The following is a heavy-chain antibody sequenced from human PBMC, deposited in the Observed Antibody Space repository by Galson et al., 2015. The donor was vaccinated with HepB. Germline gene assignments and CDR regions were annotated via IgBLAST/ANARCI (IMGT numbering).Heavy chain of an antibody. Sequence: SLRLSCAASGFTFSSYAMSWVRQAPGKGLEWVSAISGSGGSTYYADSVKGRFTISRDNSKNTLYLQMNSLRAEDTAVYYCVKQDYYDSSGYFHAFDIWGQGTMVTVSS. J-gene: IGHJ3*02. CDR1: GFTFSSYA. CDR3: VKQDYYDSSGYFHAFDI. CDR2: ISGSGGST. V-gene: IGHV3-23*01. D-gene: IGHD3-22*01.